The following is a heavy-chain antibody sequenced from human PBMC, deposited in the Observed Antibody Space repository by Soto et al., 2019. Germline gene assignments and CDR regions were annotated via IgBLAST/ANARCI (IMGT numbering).Heavy chain of an antibody. CDR1: GYTFTSYG. CDR2: ISAYNGNT. V-gene: IGHV1-18*04. D-gene: IGHD6-19*01. Sequence: QVQLVQSGAEVKKPGATVKVSCKASGYTFTSYGISWVRQAPGQGLEWMGWISAYNGNTNYAQKLQGRVTMTTDTSTSTAYMELRSLRSDDTAVYYCARAHLSGSHYWYFDLWGRGTLVTVSS. J-gene: IGHJ2*01. CDR3: ARAHLSGSHYWYFDL.